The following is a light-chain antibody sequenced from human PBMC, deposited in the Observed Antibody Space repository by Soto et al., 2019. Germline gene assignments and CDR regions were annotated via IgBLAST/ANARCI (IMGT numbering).Light chain of an antibody. CDR2: GAS. CDR3: QQYNDRPGT. J-gene: IGKJ1*01. Sequence: EIVMTQSPATLSVSPGERATLSCRASQSVGSNLAWFQQKPGQAPRLLIYGASTRATGIPVRFSGSGSGTDFTLTISSLQSEDFAVYYCQQYNDRPGTFGQGTKVEI. V-gene: IGKV3-15*01. CDR1: QSVGSN.